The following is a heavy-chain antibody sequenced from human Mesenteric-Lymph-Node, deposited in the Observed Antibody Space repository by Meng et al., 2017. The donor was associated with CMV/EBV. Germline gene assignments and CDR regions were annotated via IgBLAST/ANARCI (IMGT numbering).Heavy chain of an antibody. CDR1: GGSISSSSYY. D-gene: IGHD1-1*01. V-gene: IGHV4-39*02. Sequence: SETLSLTCTVSGGSISSSSYYWSWIRQPPGKGLEWIGEINQIGSTNYNPSLKSRVTISMDTSKNLVSLRLSSVTAADTAVYYCARGITNWVVYFDFWGQGALVTVSS. CDR3: ARGITNWVVYFDF. CDR2: INQIGST. J-gene: IGHJ4*02.